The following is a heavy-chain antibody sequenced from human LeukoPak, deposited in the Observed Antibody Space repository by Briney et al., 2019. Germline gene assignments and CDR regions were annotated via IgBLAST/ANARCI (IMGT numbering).Heavy chain of an antibody. CDR2: ISGSGDTT. CDR3: YPPDGSY. D-gene: IGHD1-1*01. CDR1: GFSFSSYD. J-gene: IGHJ4*02. V-gene: IGHV3-23*01. Sequence: GGSLRLSCAASGFSFSSYDMNWVRQAPGKGLEWVSAISGSGDTTYYAGSVKGRFTISRDNSKNTLYLQMNSLRAEDMAVYYCYPPDGSYWGQGTLVTVSS.